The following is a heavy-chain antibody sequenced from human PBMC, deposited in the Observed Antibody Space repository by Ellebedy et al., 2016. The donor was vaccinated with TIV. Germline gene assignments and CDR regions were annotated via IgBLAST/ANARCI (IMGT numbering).Heavy chain of an antibody. CDR1: GYTFTRYT. J-gene: IGHJ4*02. V-gene: IGHV1-3*01. D-gene: IGHD3-22*01. Sequence: ASAKVSCXASGYTFTRYTIHWVRQAPGQRLEWMGWINAGSGNTKYSQKFQGRVTITRDTSATTAYMELSSLRSEDTTVYYCARENRYYDSSGYAYWGQGTLVTVSS. CDR2: INAGSGNT. CDR3: ARENRYYDSSGYAY.